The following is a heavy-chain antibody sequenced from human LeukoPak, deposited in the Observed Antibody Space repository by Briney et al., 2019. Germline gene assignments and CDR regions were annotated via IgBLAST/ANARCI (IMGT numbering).Heavy chain of an antibody. D-gene: IGHD1-26*01. J-gene: IGHJ1*01. CDR2: IYYSGST. V-gene: IGHV4-61*01. Sequence: PSETLSLTCTVSGGSVSSGSYYWSWIRQPPGKGLEWIGYIYYSGSTNYNPSLKSRVTISVDTSKNQFSLKLSSVTAADTAVYYCAKIPVRCGSYFQHWGQGTLVTVSS. CDR3: AKIPVRCGSYFQH. CDR1: GGSVSSGSYY.